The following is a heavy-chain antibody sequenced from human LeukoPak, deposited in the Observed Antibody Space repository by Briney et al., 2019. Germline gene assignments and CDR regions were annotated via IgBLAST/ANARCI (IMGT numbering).Heavy chain of an antibody. D-gene: IGHD3-22*01. CDR1: GVSVTSSNW. J-gene: IGHJ1*01. V-gene: IGHV4-4*02. Sequence: SGTLSLTCAVSGVSVTSSNWWSWVRQPPGKGLEWIGEIYHSGSTNYNPSLKSRVTISVDKSKNQFSLKLSSVTAADTAVYFCARDLIAVVGAEYFQHWGQGTLVTVSS. CDR2: IYHSGST. CDR3: ARDLIAVVGAEYFQH.